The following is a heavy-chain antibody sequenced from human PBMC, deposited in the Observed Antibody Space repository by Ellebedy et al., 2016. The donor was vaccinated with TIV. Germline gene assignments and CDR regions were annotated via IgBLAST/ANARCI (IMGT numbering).Heavy chain of an antibody. CDR2: ITHSGST. J-gene: IGHJ4*02. CDR3: ASTEYIGFWGY. D-gene: IGHD3-16*01. Sequence: SETLSLTCAVYGGSFSGYYWSWIRQPPGKALEWIGEITHSGSTNQKASLRSRVTISVDKSKNQFSLNLSSVTAADTAVYYCASTEYIGFWGYWGQGTVVTVSS. CDR1: GGSFSGYY. V-gene: IGHV4-34*01.